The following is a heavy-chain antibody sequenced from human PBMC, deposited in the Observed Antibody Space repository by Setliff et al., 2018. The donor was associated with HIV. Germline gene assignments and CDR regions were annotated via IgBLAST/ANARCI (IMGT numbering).Heavy chain of an antibody. Sequence: SETLSLTCTVSGGSINSGTYYWSWIRQPAGKGLEWIGRVYNSGSATYNPSLTRRVTMSVDTSKNQFSLNLNSLTAADTAIYYCARGAEYPNWYFDLWGRGTLVTVSS. CDR3: ARGAEYPNWYFDL. J-gene: IGHJ2*01. CDR2: VYNSGSA. V-gene: IGHV4-61*02. CDR1: GGSINSGTYY.